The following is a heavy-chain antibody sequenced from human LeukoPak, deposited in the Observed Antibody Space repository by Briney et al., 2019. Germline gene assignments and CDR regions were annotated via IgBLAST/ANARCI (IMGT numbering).Heavy chain of an antibody. CDR1: GGFISNYY. CDR3: ARHSTTDLYFFDF. J-gene: IGHJ4*02. V-gene: IGHV4-59*08. Sequence: SETLSLTCTVSGGFISNYYWSWIRQPPGKGLEWIGYISYSGSTIYYPSLMSRVTISLSTSKNQFSLTLTSVTAADTAVDFCARHSTTDLYFFDFWGQGTLVTVSS. D-gene: IGHD2/OR15-2a*01. CDR2: ISYSGST.